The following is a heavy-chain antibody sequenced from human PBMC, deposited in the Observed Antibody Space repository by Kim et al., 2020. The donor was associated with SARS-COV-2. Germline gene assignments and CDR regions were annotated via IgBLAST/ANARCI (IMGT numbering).Heavy chain of an antibody. D-gene: IGHD3-10*01. CDR1: GFTFSNAW. CDR3: TTALWFGELLDYY. V-gene: IGHV3-15*01. J-gene: IGHJ4*02. CDR2: IKSKTDGGTT. Sequence: GGSLRLSCAASGFTFSNAWMSWVRQAPGKGLEWVGRIKSKTDGGTTDYAAPVKGRFTISRDDSKNTLYLQMNSLKTDDTAVYYCTTALWFGELLDYYWGQGTLVTVSS.